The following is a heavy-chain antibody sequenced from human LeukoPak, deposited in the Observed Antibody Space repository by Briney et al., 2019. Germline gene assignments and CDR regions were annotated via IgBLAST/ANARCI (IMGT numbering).Heavy chain of an antibody. J-gene: IGHJ4*02. CDR3: ARARGYGSSWYVFDY. CDR2: INPNSGGT. D-gene: IGHD6-13*01. CDR1: GYTFTGYY. Sequence: ASVTVSFKASGYTFTGYYMHWVRQPPGQGLEWMGWINPNSGGTNYAQKFQGRVTMTRDTSISTAYMELSRLRSDDTAVCYCARARGYGSSWYVFDYWGQGTLVTVSS. V-gene: IGHV1-2*02.